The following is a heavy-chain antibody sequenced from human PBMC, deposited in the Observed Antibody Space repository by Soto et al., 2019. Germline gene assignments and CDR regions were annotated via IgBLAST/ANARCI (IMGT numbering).Heavy chain of an antibody. CDR1: GDTFSSYA. CDR3: ARDGSGYRSRASPMDV. Sequence: SVKVSCKASGDTFSSYAISWVRQAPGQGLEWMGGIIPIFGTANYAQKFQGRVTITADESTSTAYMELSSLRSEDTAVYYCARDGSGYRSRASPMDVWGQGTPVTVSS. CDR2: IIPIFGTA. D-gene: IGHD3-22*01. V-gene: IGHV1-69*13. J-gene: IGHJ6*02.